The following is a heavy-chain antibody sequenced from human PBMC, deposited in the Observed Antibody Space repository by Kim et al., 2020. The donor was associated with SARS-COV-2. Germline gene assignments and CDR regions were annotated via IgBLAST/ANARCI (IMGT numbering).Heavy chain of an antibody. CDR3: ASPLPAYCYYLTCYYH. Sequence: GGSLRLSCAASGFTFSSYAMHWVRQAPGKGLEWVAVISYDGSNKYYADSVKGRFTISRDNSKNTLYLQMNSLRAEDTAVYYCASPLPAYCYYLTCYYHW. CDR2: ISYDGSNK. D-gene: IGHD3-9*01. V-gene: IGHV3-30*04. CDR1: GFTFSSYA. J-gene: IGHJ1*01.